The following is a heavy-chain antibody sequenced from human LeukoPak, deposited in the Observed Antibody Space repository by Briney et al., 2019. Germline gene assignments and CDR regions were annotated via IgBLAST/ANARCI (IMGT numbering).Heavy chain of an antibody. CDR3: ARGYSGYAPHDY. CDR1: GYTFTRYG. CDR2: ISGYSGKT. Sequence: ASVKVSCKASGYTFTRYGISWVRQDPGQGLEWMGWISGYSGKTNYAQKLQGRVTMTTDTSTSTAYMELRSLRSDDTAVYYCARGYSGYAPHDYWGQGTLVTVSS. V-gene: IGHV1-18*01. D-gene: IGHD5-12*01. J-gene: IGHJ4*02.